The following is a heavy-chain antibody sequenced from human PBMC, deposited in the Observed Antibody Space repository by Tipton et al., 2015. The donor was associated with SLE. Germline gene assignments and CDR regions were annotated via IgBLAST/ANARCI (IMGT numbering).Heavy chain of an antibody. CDR1: GGSVRSHY. CDR3: ARHSPNWFDP. J-gene: IGHJ5*02. V-gene: IGHV4-59*08. Sequence: TLSLTCTVSGGSVRSHYWSWIRQSQGKGLEWIGYISDSGSTHYNPSLKSRVAISVDTSKNHFSLILTSVSAADTAVYYCARHSPNWFDPWGQGMLVTVSS. CDR2: ISDSGST.